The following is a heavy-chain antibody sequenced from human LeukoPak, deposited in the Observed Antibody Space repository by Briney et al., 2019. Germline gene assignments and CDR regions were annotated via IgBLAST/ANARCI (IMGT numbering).Heavy chain of an antibody. CDR3: ARERAVAGTRRKSPYWYFDL. D-gene: IGHD6-19*01. Sequence: GGSLRLSCAASGFTFSSYWMSWVRQAPGKGLEWVANIKQDGSEKYYVDSVKGRFTISRDNAKNSLYLQMNSLRAEDTAVYYCARERAVAGTRRKSPYWYFDLWGRGTLVTVSS. CDR1: GFTFSSYW. V-gene: IGHV3-7*01. J-gene: IGHJ2*01. CDR2: IKQDGSEK.